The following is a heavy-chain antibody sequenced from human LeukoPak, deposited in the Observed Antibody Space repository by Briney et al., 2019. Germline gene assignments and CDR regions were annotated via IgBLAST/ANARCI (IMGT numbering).Heavy chain of an antibody. V-gene: IGHV3-30*02. Sequence: TGGSLRLSCAASGFTFSSYGMHWVRQAPGKGLEWVAFIRYDGGNKYYADSVKGRFTISRDNSKNTLYLQMNSLRAEDTAVYYCAKDLFYCSSTSCYPGAEALFDYWGQGTLVTVSS. CDR2: IRYDGGNK. D-gene: IGHD2-2*01. CDR3: AKDLFYCSSTSCYPGAEALFDY. J-gene: IGHJ4*02. CDR1: GFTFSSYG.